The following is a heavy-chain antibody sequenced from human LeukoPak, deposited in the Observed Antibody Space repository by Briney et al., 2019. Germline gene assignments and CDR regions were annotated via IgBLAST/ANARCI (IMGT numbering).Heavy chain of an antibody. CDR3: ARSYNWNLYYYYYGMDV. CDR2: INHSGST. CDR1: GESFSGYY. Sequence: PSETLSLTCAVYGESFSGYYWSWIRQPPGKGLEWIGEINHSGSTNYNPSLKSRVTISVDTSKNQFSLKLSSVTAADTAVYYCARSYNWNLYYYYYGMDVWGQGTTVTVSS. D-gene: IGHD1-7*01. J-gene: IGHJ6*02. V-gene: IGHV4-34*01.